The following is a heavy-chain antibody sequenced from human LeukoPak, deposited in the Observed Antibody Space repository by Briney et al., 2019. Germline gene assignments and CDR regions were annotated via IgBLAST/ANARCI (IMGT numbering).Heavy chain of an antibody. CDR1: GYTFTGYY. V-gene: IGHV1-2*02. CDR3: ARDPDCSSTSCHPKNYYYYGMDV. D-gene: IGHD2-2*01. J-gene: IGHJ6*02. CDR2: INPNSGGT. Sequence: ASVKVSCKASGYTFTGYYMHWVRQAPGQGLEWMGWINPNSGGTNYAQKFQGRVTMTRDTSISTAYMELSRLRSDDTAVYYCARDPDCSSTSCHPKNYYYYGMDVWGQGTTVTASS.